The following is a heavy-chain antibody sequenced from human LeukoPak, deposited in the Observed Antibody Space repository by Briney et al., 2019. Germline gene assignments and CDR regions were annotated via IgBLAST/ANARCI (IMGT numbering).Heavy chain of an antibody. CDR1: GFTFSNHG. D-gene: IGHD2/OR15-2a*01. CDR2: VSPPGGGT. CDR3: ARAGNIRFDY. V-gene: IGHV3-23*01. J-gene: IGHJ4*02. Sequence: GGSLRLSCAASGFTFSNHGMNWVRQAPGKGLEWLSGVSPPGGGTYYADSVKGRFTISRDNSKNTLYLQMNSLRAEDTAVYYCARAGNIRFDYWGQGTLVTVSS.